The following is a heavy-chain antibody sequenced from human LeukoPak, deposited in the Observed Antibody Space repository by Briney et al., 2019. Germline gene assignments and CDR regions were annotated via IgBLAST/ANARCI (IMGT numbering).Heavy chain of an antibody. J-gene: IGHJ5*02. CDR1: GYTFTGYH. CDR3: ATAIIDIAAAGTNWFDP. V-gene: IGHV1-2*02. Sequence: GASVKVSCKASGYTFTGYHIHWVRQAPGQGLEWMGWINPNNGGTNYAQKFQGRVTMTRDTSISTAYMELSGLRSDDTAVYYCATAIIDIAAAGTNWFDPWGQGTLVTVSS. CDR2: INPNNGGT. D-gene: IGHD6-13*01.